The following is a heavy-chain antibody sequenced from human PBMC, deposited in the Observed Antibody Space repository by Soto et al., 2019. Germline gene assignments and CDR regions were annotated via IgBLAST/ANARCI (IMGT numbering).Heavy chain of an antibody. CDR2: IYYSGST. V-gene: IGHV4-61*01. J-gene: IGHJ4*02. CDR3: ARGCSGGSCYREGYFDY. Sequence: QVQLQESGPGLVKPSETLSLTCTVSGGSVSSGSYYWSWIRQPPGKGLEWIGYIYYSGSTNYNPSLKSRVTISVDTYKNQFSLKLSSVTAADTAVYYCARGCSGGSCYREGYFDYWGQGTLVTVSS. D-gene: IGHD2-15*01. CDR1: GGSVSSGSYY.